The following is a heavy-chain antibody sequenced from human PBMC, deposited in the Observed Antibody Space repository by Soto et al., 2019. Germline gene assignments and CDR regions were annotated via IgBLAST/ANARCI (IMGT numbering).Heavy chain of an antibody. CDR1: GGTFSSYT. V-gene: IGHV1-69*08. D-gene: IGHD5-12*01. J-gene: IGHJ4*02. Sequence: QVQLVQSGAEVKKPGSSVKVSCKASGGTFSSYTISWVRQSPGQGLEWMGRIIPILGIANYAQKFQGRVTITADKSTSTAYMELSSLRSEDTAVYYCAREGEYSGYDYWGQGTLVTVSS. CDR2: IIPILGIA. CDR3: AREGEYSGYDY.